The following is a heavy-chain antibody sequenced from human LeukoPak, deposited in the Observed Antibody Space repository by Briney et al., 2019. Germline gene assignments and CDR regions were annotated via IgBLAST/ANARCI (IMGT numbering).Heavy chain of an antibody. CDR3: AKGLAAAGTGFDY. V-gene: IGHV3-23*01. CDR2: LSGSGGST. CDR1: GFTFSSSA. Sequence: GGSLRLSCAASGFTFSSSAMSWVRQAPGKGLEWVSGLSGSGGSTFYADSVKGRFTISRDNSRNTLYLQMNSLRAEDTAVYYCAKGLAAAGTGFDYWGQGTLVTVSS. D-gene: IGHD6-13*01. J-gene: IGHJ4*02.